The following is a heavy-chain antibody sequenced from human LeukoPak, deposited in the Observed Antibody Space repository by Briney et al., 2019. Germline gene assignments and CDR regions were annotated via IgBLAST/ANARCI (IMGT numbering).Heavy chain of an antibody. CDR2: ISSSGTYI. Sequence: GGSLRLSCAASAFSFSGYNMNWVRQAPGKGLEWVSSISSSGTYIYYRDSVKGRFTSSRDNAENSLYLEMHSLRAEDTAVYYCARVFWETVNTGYYSDFWGPGTLVTVSS. CDR1: AFSFSGYN. D-gene: IGHD3-22*01. V-gene: IGHV3-21*01. CDR3: ARVFWETVNTGYYSDF. J-gene: IGHJ4*02.